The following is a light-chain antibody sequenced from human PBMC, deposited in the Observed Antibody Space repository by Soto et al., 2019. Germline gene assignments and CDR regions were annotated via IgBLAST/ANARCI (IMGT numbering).Light chain of an antibody. CDR2: DVS. CDR3: SSYTSSSTLL. CDR1: SNDIGGYNY. J-gene: IGLJ2*01. V-gene: IGLV2-14*01. Sequence: QSVLTQPASVSGSPGQSITFSCTGTSNDIGGYNYVSRYQQHPGKAPKLMIFDVSNRPSGVSYRFSGSKSGNTASLTISGLQAEDEADYYCSSYTSSSTLLFGGGTKVTVL.